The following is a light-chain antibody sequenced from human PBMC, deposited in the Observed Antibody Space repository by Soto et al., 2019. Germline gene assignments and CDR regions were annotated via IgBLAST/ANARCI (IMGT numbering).Light chain of an antibody. CDR1: RSNIAGNA. Sequence: QSALSQPPSASGTPGQRVTISCSGTRSNIAGNAVNWYQQLPGTAPKLLIFSDSQRPSGVPDRFSASKYGTSASLAISGLQADDEALYHCAVWDDILNRPVFGGGTQLTVL. J-gene: IGLJ2*01. CDR3: AVWDDILNRPV. CDR2: SDS. V-gene: IGLV1-44*01.